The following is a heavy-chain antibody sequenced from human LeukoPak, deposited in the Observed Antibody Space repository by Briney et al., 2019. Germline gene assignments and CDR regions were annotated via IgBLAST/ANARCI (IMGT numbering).Heavy chain of an antibody. D-gene: IGHD1-1*01. Sequence: GGSLRLSCAASEFTVTYNYMTWVRQAPGKGLEWVSLLYSHGATNYADSVKGRFTISRDDSKNTVYLQMNSLRAEDTAVYYCARWTNFHAFDIWGQGTMVTVSS. J-gene: IGHJ3*02. CDR1: EFTVTYNY. V-gene: IGHV3-53*01. CDR3: ARWTNFHAFDI. CDR2: LYSHGAT.